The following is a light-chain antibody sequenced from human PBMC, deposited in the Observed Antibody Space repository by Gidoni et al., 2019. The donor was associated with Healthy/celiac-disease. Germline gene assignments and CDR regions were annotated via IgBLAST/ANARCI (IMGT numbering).Light chain of an antibody. CDR3: QQLNSYPL. V-gene: IGKV1-9*01. Sequence: DIQLTQSPSFLSASVGDRVTITCRASQGISSYLAWYQQKPGTAPKLLIYPASTLQSGVPSRFSGSGSGTEFTLTISSLQPEDFATYYCQQLNSYPLFGGGTKVEIK. CDR2: PAS. J-gene: IGKJ4*01. CDR1: QGISSY.